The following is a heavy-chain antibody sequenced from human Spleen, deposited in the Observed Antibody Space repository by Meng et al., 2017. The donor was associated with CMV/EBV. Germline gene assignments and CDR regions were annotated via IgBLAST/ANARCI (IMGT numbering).Heavy chain of an antibody. V-gene: IGHV3-23*01. CDR3: AKSGYCSGGSCYSFYFDY. CDR2: IIDSGGAK. CDR1: FTFSSNA. Sequence: FTFSSNAMSWVRQAQGKGLEWVSTIIDSGGAKYYADSVKGRFTISRENSKNTLYLQLNSLRAEDTAVYYCAKSGYCSGGSCYSFYFDYWGRGALVTVSS. J-gene: IGHJ4*02. D-gene: IGHD2-15*01.